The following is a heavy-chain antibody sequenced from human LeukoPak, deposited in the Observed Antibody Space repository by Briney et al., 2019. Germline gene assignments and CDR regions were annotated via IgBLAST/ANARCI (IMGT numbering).Heavy chain of an antibody. Sequence: SETLSLTCTVSGGSISSSSYYWGWIRQPPGKGLEWIGSLYYSGSTYYNPSLKSRVTISVDTSKNQFSLKLSSVTAADTAVYYCARESSGWAHYYYYYMDVWGKGTTVTVSS. D-gene: IGHD6-19*01. CDR3: ARESSGWAHYYYYYMDV. J-gene: IGHJ6*03. CDR2: LYYSGST. V-gene: IGHV4-39*02. CDR1: GGSISSSSYY.